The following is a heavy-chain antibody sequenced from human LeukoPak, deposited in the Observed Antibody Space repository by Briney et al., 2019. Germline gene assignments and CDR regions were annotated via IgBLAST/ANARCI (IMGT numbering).Heavy chain of an antibody. D-gene: IGHD3-10*01. CDR2: IIPIFGTA. V-gene: IGHV1-69*01. CDR3: ARGGDSSGSYSLNWFDP. CDR1: GGTFSSYA. J-gene: IGHJ5*02. Sequence: SVKVSCKASGGTFSSYAISWVRQAPGQGLEWMGGIIPIFGTANYAQKFQGRVTITADESTSTAYMELSSLRSEDTAVYYCARGGDSSGSYSLNWFDPRGQGTLVTVSS.